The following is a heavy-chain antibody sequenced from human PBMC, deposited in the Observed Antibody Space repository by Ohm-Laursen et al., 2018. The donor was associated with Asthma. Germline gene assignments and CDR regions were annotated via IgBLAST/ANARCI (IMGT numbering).Heavy chain of an antibody. CDR2: ISNSSSYI. J-gene: IGHJ6*02. CDR1: GFTFSSYS. Sequence: SLRLSCSACGFTFSSYSMNWVRQAPGKGLEWVSSISNSSSYIYYADSVKGRFTISRDKAKDSLYLQMNNLRAKDTAVYYCARYYYGMDVWGQGTTVTVSS. V-gene: IGHV3-21*01. CDR3: ARYYYGMDV.